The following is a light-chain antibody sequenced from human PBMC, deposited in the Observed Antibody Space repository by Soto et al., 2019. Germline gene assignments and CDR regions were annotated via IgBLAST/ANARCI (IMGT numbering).Light chain of an antibody. CDR3: LQEYNYPWT. CDR1: QSISSW. CDR2: DAS. Sequence: DVQMTQSPSTLSASVGDRVTITCRASQSISSWLAWYQQKPGKAPKLLIYDASSLESGVPSRFSGSGSGTEFTLTISSLQPDDFATYYCLQEYNYPWTFGQGTKVDIK. V-gene: IGKV1-5*01. J-gene: IGKJ1*01.